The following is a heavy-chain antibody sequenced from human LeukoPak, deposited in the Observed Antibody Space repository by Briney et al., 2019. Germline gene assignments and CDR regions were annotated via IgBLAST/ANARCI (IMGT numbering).Heavy chain of an antibody. V-gene: IGHV3-43D*03. CDR2: ISWDGGST. J-gene: IGHJ4*02. D-gene: IGHD6-6*01. Sequence: GGSLRLSCAASGFTFDDHAMHWVRQAPGKGLEWVSLISWDGGSTYYADSVKGRFTISRDNAKNSLYLQMNSLRAEDTAVYYCARDPYSSSSGFDYWGQGTLVTVSS. CDR1: GFTFDDHA. CDR3: ARDPYSSSSGFDY.